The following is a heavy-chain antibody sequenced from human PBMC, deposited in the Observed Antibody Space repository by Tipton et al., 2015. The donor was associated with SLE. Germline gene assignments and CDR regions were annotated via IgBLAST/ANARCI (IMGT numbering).Heavy chain of an antibody. Sequence: TLSLTCTVSGGSISSGGYYWSWIRQHPGKGLEWIGYIYYSGSTYYNPSLKSRVTISVDTSKNQFSLKLLSVTAADTAVYYCARGSSSWDFDYWGQGTLVTVSS. V-gene: IGHV4-31*03. CDR2: IYYSGST. CDR1: GGSISSGGYY. D-gene: IGHD6-13*01. J-gene: IGHJ4*02. CDR3: ARGSSSWDFDY.